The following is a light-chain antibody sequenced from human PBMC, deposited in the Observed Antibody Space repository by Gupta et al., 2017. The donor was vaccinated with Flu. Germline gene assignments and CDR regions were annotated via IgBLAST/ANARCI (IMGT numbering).Light chain of an antibody. V-gene: IGKV1-5*03. Sequence: MTQSPSTLSASVGNRVTITCRASQNIGSWLAWYQQKPGKAPKVLIYKASNLLSGVQSRFSGSESGTEFTLTINSLQPDDSARYDCQHLGTFGQGTKVEIK. CDR2: KAS. J-gene: IGKJ1*01. CDR3: QHLGT. CDR1: QNIGSW.